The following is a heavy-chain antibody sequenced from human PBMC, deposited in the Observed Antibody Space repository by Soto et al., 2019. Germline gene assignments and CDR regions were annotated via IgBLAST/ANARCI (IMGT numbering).Heavy chain of an antibody. J-gene: IGHJ4*02. V-gene: IGHV4-34*01. CDR1: GGSFSGYN. CDR2: INHSGST. CDR3: ARALAARLDY. D-gene: IGHD6-6*01. Sequence: QVQLQQWGAGLLKPSETLSLTCAVYGGSFSGYNWSWIRQPPGKGLEWIGEINHSGSTNYIPSLKSRVTISVDTSKNQFSLKLSSVTAADTAVYYCARALAARLDYWGQGTLVTVSS.